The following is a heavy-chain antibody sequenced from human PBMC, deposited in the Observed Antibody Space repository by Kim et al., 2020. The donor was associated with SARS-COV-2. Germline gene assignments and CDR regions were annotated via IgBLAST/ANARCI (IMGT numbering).Heavy chain of an antibody. CDR1: GGSISSGCYY. J-gene: IGHJ6*02. D-gene: IGHD2-2*01. Sequence: SETLSLTCTVSGGSISSGCYYWSWIRPHSGKGLEWVGYICYSGSTYYNPSLKSRVTISVATSKNQFSLNLNSVPAADTAVYSCAGEKRLFGYCDSTWGHGYGMDVWGQGTTVTVSS. CDR2: ICYSGST. CDR3: AGEKRLFGYCDSTWGHGYGMDV. V-gene: IGHV4-31*03.